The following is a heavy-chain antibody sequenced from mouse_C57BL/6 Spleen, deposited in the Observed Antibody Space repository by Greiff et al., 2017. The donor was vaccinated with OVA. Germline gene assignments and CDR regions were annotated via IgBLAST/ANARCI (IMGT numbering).Heavy chain of an antibody. J-gene: IGHJ2*01. Sequence: EVKLVESGPGLVKPSQSLSLTCSVTGYSITSGYYWNWIRQFPGNKLEWMGYISYDGSNNYNPSLKNRISITRDTSKNQFFLKLNSVTTEDTATYYCARDRMITNYFDYWGQGTTLTVSS. CDR1: GYSITSGYY. V-gene: IGHV3-6*01. CDR3: ARDRMITNYFDY. CDR2: ISYDGSN. D-gene: IGHD2-4*01.